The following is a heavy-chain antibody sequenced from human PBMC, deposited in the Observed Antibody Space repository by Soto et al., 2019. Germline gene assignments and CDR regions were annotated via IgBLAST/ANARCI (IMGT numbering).Heavy chain of an antibody. Sequence: ASVKVSCEASGYSFTNYDIHWVRQAAGLGLEWMGWINAGNGNTKYSQKFQGRVTITRDTSASTAYMELSSLRSEDTAVYYCARDLGGWPDYWGQGTLVTVSS. V-gene: IGHV1-3*01. CDR1: GYSFTNYD. CDR3: ARDLGGWPDY. CDR2: INAGNGNT. D-gene: IGHD2-15*01. J-gene: IGHJ4*02.